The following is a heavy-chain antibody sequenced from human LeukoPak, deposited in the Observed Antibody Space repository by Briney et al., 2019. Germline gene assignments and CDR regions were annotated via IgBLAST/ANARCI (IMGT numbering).Heavy chain of an antibody. CDR2: IYTSGST. D-gene: IGHD5-24*01. CDR3: ATGRDGYNRDAFDI. CDR1: GGSISIGSYY. J-gene: IGHJ3*02. Sequence: SETLSHTCTVSGGSISIGSYYWSWTRQPAGKGLEWIGCIYTSGSTNYNPSLKSRVTISVDTSKNQFSLKLISVHAADTAVYYCATGRDGYNRDAFDIWGQGTMVTVSS. V-gene: IGHV4-61*02.